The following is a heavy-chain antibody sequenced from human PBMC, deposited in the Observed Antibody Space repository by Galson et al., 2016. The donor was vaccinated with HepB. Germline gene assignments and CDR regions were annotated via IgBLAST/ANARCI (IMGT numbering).Heavy chain of an antibody. CDR3: AALHVTNYYFNGMDV. J-gene: IGHJ6*02. D-gene: IGHD3-10*01. V-gene: IGHV4-59*01. CDR1: GGSISSYY. CDR2: IFYTVST. Sequence: SETLSLTCTVSGGSISSYYWSWIRQPPGKGLEWIGYIFYTVSTNSDPSLKSRVTISLDASKNQFSLMLTSVTAADTAVYYCAALHVTNYYFNGMDVWGQGTTVTGSS.